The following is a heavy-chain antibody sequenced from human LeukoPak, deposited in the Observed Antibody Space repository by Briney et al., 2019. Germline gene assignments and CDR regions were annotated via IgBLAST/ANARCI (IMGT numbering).Heavy chain of an antibody. CDR1: GFTFSTYV. D-gene: IGHD4-17*01. V-gene: IGHV3-23*01. Sequence: GGSLRLSCAASGFTFSTYVMSWVRQTPGKGLEWVSTISNSGGSTYNADSVKGRFTISRDNSRNTLYLQMNSLRAEDTAVYFCANSYTVTTSPFDYWGQGTLVSVSS. J-gene: IGHJ4*02. CDR3: ANSYTVTTSPFDY. CDR2: ISNSGGST.